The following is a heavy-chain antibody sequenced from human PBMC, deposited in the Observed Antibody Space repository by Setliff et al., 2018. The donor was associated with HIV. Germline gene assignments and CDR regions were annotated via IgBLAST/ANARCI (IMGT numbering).Heavy chain of an antibody. CDR3: ARDSGYYDSSGYYSYSRYFDY. J-gene: IGHJ4*02. V-gene: IGHV4-59*01. Sequence: SETLSLTCTVSGGSISSYYWSWIRQPPGKGLEWIGYIYYSGSTNYNPSLKSRVTISVDTSKNQFSLKLSSVTAADTAVYYCARDSGYYDSSGYYSYSRYFDYWGQGTLVTVSS. CDR1: GGSISSYY. CDR2: IYYSGST. D-gene: IGHD3-22*01.